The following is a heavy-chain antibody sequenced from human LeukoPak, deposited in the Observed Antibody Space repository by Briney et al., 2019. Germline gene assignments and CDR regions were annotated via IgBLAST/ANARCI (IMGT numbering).Heavy chain of an antibody. V-gene: IGHV1-2*02. CDR2: INPRDDGP. CDR1: EYNFIDYY. J-gene: IGHJ5*02. Sequence: ASVKVSCKASEYNFIDYYMHWVRQAPGQGLEWMGWINPRDDGPNYAQALHGRVTMTRDTSISTAYMELSSLRSEDTAVYYCARHYYGSGSQTNNWFDPWGQGTLVTVSS. CDR3: ARHYYGSGSQTNNWFDP. D-gene: IGHD3-10*01.